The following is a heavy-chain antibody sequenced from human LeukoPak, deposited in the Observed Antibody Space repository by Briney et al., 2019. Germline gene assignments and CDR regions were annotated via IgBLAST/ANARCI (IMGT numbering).Heavy chain of an antibody. V-gene: IGHV5-51*01. CDR3: ARHAGQPVTNYYTIDV. Sequence: GDSLKISCKGSGYSFTTYWIGWVPQLPGKGLKWLGIFYTVDSDTTYSPSFQGQVTISADKSIRAAYLQGSSLKASDTALYYCARHAGQPVTNYYTIDVWGQGTSVPVPS. CDR2: FYTVDSDT. D-gene: IGHD6-6*01. CDR1: GYSFTTYW. J-gene: IGHJ6*01.